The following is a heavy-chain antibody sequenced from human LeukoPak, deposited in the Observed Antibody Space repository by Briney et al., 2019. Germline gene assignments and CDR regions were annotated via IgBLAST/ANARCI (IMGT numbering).Heavy chain of an antibody. CDR2: ISSSSSYT. J-gene: IGHJ6*04. D-gene: IGHD1-1*01. Sequence: GASLRLSCAASGFTFSSYAMSWVRQAPGKGLEWVSYISSSSSYTNYADSVKGRFTISRDNAKNSLYLQMNSLRAEDTAVYYCARDRLSTGTTLYYGMDVWGKGTTVTVSS. CDR1: GFTFSSYA. CDR3: ARDRLSTGTTLYYGMDV. V-gene: IGHV3-21*05.